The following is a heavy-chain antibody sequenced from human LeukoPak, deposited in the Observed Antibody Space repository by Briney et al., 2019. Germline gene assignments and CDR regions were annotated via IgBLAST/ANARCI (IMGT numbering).Heavy chain of an antibody. CDR3: ARDRGGYGYY. J-gene: IGHJ4*02. Sequence: GRSLRLSCAASGFTLSSYWMHWVRHAPGKGLVWVSRINGDGSSTNYADSVKGRFTISRDNAKNTLYLQMNSLRAEDTAIYYCARDRGGYGYYWGQGTLVTVSS. CDR2: INGDGSST. CDR1: GFTLSSYW. V-gene: IGHV3-74*01. D-gene: IGHD5-18*01.